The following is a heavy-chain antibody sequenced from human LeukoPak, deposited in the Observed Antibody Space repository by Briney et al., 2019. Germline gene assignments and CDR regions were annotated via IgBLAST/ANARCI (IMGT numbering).Heavy chain of an antibody. V-gene: IGHV5-51*01. D-gene: IGHD3-22*01. Sequence: GESLKISCKGSGYSFSSYWIGWVRQMPGKGLEWMGIIYPGDSDTRYSPSFQGQVTISADKAISTAYLQWNSLKASGTAMYYCARRGHYYDSSGYLRPDAFDIWGQGTMVIVSS. CDR3: ARRGHYYDSSGYLRPDAFDI. J-gene: IGHJ3*02. CDR2: IYPGDSDT. CDR1: GYSFSSYW.